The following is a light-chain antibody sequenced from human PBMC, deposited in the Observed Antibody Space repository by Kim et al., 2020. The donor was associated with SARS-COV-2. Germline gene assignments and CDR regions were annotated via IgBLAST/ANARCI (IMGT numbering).Light chain of an antibody. J-gene: IGLJ3*02. CDR1: SIGSKS. CDR2: DDS. V-gene: IGLV3-21*03. CDR3: QVWDGSSNHVV. Sequence: APGTTARSTCGGKSIGSKSVHGYQQKPGQAPVLVIYDDSDRPAGIPERFSGSNSGNTATLTISRLEAGDEADYYCQVWDGSSNHVVCGGGTQLTVL.